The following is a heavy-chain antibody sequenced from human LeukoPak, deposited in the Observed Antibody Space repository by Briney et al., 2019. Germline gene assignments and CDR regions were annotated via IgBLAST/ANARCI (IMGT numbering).Heavy chain of an antibody. CDR2: ISYDGTNQ. D-gene: IGHD4-17*01. Sequence: GRSLRLSCAASGFTFSTYGMHWVRQAPGKGLEWVAFISYDGTNQYYADSVKGRFTISRDNSKNTLYLQMTSLRAEDTAVYYCASGRGLRLYAMDVWGQGTTVTVSS. J-gene: IGHJ6*02. CDR1: GFTFSTYG. CDR3: ASGRGLRLYAMDV. V-gene: IGHV3-30*03.